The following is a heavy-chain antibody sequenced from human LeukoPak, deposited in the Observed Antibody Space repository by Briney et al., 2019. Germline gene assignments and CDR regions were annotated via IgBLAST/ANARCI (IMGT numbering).Heavy chain of an antibody. V-gene: IGHV1-2*02. CDR2: INPNTGGT. J-gene: IGHJ3*02. Sequence: ASVKVSCKASGYTFTAYYMHWVRQAPRQGLEWMGWINPNTGGTNYAQRFLGGVTMTRDTSISTAYMELSRLRSDDTAVYYCARVAATNDAFDIWGQGTMVAVSS. CDR3: ARVAATNDAFDI. D-gene: IGHD2-15*01. CDR1: GYTFTAYY.